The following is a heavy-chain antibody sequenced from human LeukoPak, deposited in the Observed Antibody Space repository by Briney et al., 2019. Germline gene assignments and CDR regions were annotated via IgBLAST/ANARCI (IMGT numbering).Heavy chain of an antibody. D-gene: IGHD4-17*01. CDR1: GGSISSYY. CDR3: AREGDYGDYFDY. V-gene: IGHV4-4*07. Sequence: SETLSLICTVSGGSISSYYWSGIRQPAGKGLEWIGRIYTSGSTNYNPSLTSRVTMSVDTSKNQFSLKLSSVTAADTAVYYCAREGDYGDYFDYWGQGTLVTVSS. J-gene: IGHJ4*02. CDR2: IYTSGST.